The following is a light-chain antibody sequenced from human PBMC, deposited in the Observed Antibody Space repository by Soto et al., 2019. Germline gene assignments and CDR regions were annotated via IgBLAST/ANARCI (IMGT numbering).Light chain of an antibody. J-gene: IGKJ5*01. CDR2: GTS. Sequence: DIVLTQTPGTLSGSPGGRATLACRASQSVSSNLAWYQQKPGQAPRLLIYGTSSRATGIPDRFSGSGSGTDFTLTISRLEPEDFAMFYCQQYGSSITFGQGTRLEI. CDR1: QSVSSN. V-gene: IGKV3-20*01. CDR3: QQYGSSIT.